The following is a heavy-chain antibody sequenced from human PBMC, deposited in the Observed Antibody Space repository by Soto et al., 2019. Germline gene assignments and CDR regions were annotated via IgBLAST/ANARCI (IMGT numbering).Heavy chain of an antibody. V-gene: IGHV3-33*01. D-gene: IGHD6-6*01. CDR1: GFTFSLYG. J-gene: IGHJ4*02. CDR3: ARDIAVRRIDK. Sequence: QVQLVQSGGGVVQPGKSLRLSCGASGFTFSLYGMHWVRQAPGKGLEWVSFIWYDGSATYYGDSVKGRFTISKDDSTNTLYLQMNSLRAEDTAVYYCARDIAVRRIDKWGQGTLVTVAS. CDR2: IWYDGSAT.